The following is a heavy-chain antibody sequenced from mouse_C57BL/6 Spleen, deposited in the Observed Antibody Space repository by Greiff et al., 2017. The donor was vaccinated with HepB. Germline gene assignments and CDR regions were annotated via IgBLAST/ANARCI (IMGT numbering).Heavy chain of an antibody. Sequence: QVQLKQPGAELVKPGASVKMSCKASGYTFTSYWITWVKQRPGQGLEWIGDIYPGSGSTTYNEKFKSKATLTVDTSASTAYMQLSSLTSEDSAVYYCARELRAWFAYWGQGTLVTVSA. CDR2: IYPGSGST. D-gene: IGHD1-1*01. V-gene: IGHV1-55*01. CDR1: GYTFTSYW. CDR3: ARELRAWFAY. J-gene: IGHJ3*01.